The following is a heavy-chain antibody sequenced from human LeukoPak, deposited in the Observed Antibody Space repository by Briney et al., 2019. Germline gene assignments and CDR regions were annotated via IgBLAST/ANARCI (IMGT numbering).Heavy chain of an antibody. V-gene: IGHV3-48*01. J-gene: IGHJ2*01. CDR2: ISSSSSTI. Sequence: PGGSLRLSCAASGFTFSSYSMNWVRQAPGKGLEWVSYISSSSSTIYYADSVKGRFTISRDNAKNSLYLQMNSLRAEDTAVYYCARGGHLQWELPNWYFDLWGRGTLVTVSS. D-gene: IGHD1-26*01. CDR3: ARGGHLQWELPNWYFDL. CDR1: GFTFSSYS.